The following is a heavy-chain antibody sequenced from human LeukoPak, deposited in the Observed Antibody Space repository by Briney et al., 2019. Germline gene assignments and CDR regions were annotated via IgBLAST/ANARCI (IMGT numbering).Heavy chain of an antibody. J-gene: IGHJ4*02. CDR1: GFTFSSYE. Sequence: GGSLRLSCAASGFTFSSYEMNWVRQAPGKGLEWVSYISSGSTIYDADSVKGRFTISRDNAKNSLYLQMNRLRAEDTAVYYCARESIAVAGAPFDYWGQGTLVTVSS. D-gene: IGHD6-19*01. CDR2: ISSGSTI. CDR3: ARESIAVAGAPFDY. V-gene: IGHV3-48*03.